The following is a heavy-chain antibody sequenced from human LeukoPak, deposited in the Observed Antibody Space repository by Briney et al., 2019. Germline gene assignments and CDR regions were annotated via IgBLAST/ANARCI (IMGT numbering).Heavy chain of an antibody. J-gene: IGHJ6*02. CDR2: INPNSGGT. V-gene: IGHV1-2*04. CDR3: ARARITMVRGAPRYYGMDV. CDR1: GYTFTGYY. D-gene: IGHD3-10*01. Sequence: ASVKVSCKASGYTFTGYYMHWGRQAPGQGLEWMGWINPNSGGTNYAQKFQGWVTMTRDTSISTAYMELSRLRSDDTAVYYRARARITMVRGAPRYYGMDVWGQGTTVTVSS.